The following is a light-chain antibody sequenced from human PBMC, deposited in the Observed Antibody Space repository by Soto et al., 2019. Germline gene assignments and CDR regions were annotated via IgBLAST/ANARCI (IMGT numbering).Light chain of an antibody. CDR2: DSN. V-gene: IGLV1-51*01. CDR3: SSYTSSSTYV. CDR1: SSNIGNNY. J-gene: IGLJ1*01. Sequence: QSVLTQPPSVSAAPGQKVTISCSGSSSNIGNNYVSWYQQLPGTAPKLLIYDSNKRPSGIPDRFSGSKSGITASLTISGLQAEDEADYYCSSYTSSSTYVFGTGTQLTVL.